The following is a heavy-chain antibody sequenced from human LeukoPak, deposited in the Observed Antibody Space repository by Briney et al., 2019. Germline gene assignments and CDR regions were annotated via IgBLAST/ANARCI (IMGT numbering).Heavy chain of an antibody. CDR1: GFTFSSYS. V-gene: IGHV3-21*01. J-gene: IGHJ6*03. CDR3: ARVLYGANYSYYMDV. CDR2: ISSSSSYI. Sequence: GGSLRLSCAASGFTFSSYSMNWVRQAPGKGLEWVSSISSSSSYIYYADSVKGRFTISRDNAKNSLCLQMNSLRAEDTAVYYCARVLYGANYSYYMDVWGKGTTVTVSS. D-gene: IGHD4-17*01.